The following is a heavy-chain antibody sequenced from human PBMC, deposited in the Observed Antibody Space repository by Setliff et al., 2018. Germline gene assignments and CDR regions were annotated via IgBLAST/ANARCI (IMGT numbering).Heavy chain of an antibody. D-gene: IGHD1-26*01. CDR1: GFTFSNYW. Sequence: GGSLRLSCEASGFTFSNYWMHWVRQGPGKPLVWVSRINGDGRSTTYADSVKGRFTISRDNAKNTVYLQMNSLRVEDTAVHYCIRDWGGVGATNGFDIWGQGTMVTVSS. CDR3: IRDWGGVGATNGFDI. J-gene: IGHJ3*02. CDR2: INGDGRST. V-gene: IGHV3-74*01.